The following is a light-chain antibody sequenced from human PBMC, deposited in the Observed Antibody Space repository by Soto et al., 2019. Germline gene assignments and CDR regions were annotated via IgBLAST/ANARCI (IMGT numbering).Light chain of an antibody. Sequence: DVQMTQSPPSLSASVGDRVTITCRASQGIGNDLGWFQQKPGKAPKDLIYAASTLQRGVSSRLSGSRSGTEFTLTISSLQPEDFATYYCLQHKSYPALTFGGGTKVEIK. CDR1: QGIGND. J-gene: IGKJ4*01. CDR2: AAS. CDR3: LQHKSYPALT. V-gene: IGKV1-17*01.